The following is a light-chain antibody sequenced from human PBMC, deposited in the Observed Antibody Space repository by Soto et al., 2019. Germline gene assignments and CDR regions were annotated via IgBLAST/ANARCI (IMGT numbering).Light chain of an antibody. Sequence: DVVMTQSPLSLSVTLGQPASISCRSSQSIVYSDGNAYLSWFHQRPGQSPRRLIYKAFNRDSGXPXRXTGSGSGTDFTLKISRVEAEDVGVYYCMQGTHWPPVTFGQGTKLEIK. J-gene: IGKJ2*01. CDR3: MQGTHWPPVT. CDR2: KAF. V-gene: IGKV2-30*01. CDR1: QSIVYSDGNAY.